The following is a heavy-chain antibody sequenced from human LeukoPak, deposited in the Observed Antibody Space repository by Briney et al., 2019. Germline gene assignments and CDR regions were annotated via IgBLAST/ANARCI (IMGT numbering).Heavy chain of an antibody. CDR2: ISAYNGNT. CDR3: AGAPPHSSSWYGTDY. CDR1: GYTFTSYG. Sequence: ASVKVSCKASGYTFTSYGISWVRQAPGQGLEWMGWISAYNGNTNYAQKLQGRVTMTTDTSTSTAYMELRSLRSDDTAVYYCAGAPPHSSSWYGTDYWGQGTLVTVSS. J-gene: IGHJ4*02. D-gene: IGHD6-13*01. V-gene: IGHV1-18*01.